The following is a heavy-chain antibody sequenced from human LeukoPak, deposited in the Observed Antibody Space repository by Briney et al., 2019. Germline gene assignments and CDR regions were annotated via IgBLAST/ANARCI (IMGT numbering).Heavy chain of an antibody. D-gene: IGHD6-19*01. Sequence: ASVMVSCKASGYTFTVHYIHWVRQAPGQGLEWMGFINPNSGGTNYAQKFQGRVTMTRDTSVSTAYMELSRLTSDDTAVYYCVRVGHTSGWDFDYWGQGTLVTVS. CDR1: GYTFTVHY. V-gene: IGHV1-2*02. J-gene: IGHJ4*02. CDR2: INPNSGGT. CDR3: VRVGHTSGWDFDY.